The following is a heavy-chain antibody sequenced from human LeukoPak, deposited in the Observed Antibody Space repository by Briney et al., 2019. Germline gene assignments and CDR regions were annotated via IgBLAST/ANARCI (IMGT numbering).Heavy chain of an antibody. D-gene: IGHD2-15*01. CDR2: IKKTGSET. J-gene: IGHJ4*02. Sequence: GGSLRLSCAASGFTFSHFWMSWVRQAPGKGLEWVAYIKKTGSETYYMGSVKGRFTITRDNTRNSLFLQMYSLRAEDTAVYFCAREDGYCSGGNCYSYFDSWGQGTLVTVSS. V-gene: IGHV3-7*01. CDR3: AREDGYCSGGNCYSYFDS. CDR1: GFTFSHFW.